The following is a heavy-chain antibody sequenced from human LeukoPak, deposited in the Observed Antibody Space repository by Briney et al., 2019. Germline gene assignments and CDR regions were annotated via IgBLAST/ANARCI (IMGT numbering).Heavy chain of an antibody. CDR2: ISGSGGST. CDR1: GFTFSSYA. D-gene: IGHD6-13*01. Sequence: GGSLRLSCAASGFTFSSYAMSWVRQAPGKGLEWVSAISGSGGSTYYADSVKGRFTISRDNSKNTLYLQMNSLRAEDTAVYYCAKGQFDSSSWYNRENWFDPWGQGTLVTVSS. V-gene: IGHV3-23*01. CDR3: AKGQFDSSSWYNRENWFDP. J-gene: IGHJ5*02.